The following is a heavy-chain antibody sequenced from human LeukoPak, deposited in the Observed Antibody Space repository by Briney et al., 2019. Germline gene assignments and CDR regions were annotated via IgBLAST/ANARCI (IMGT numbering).Heavy chain of an antibody. Sequence: PGGSLRLSCAGSEFTFSNYYMSWIRQAPGKGLEWVAYISSSGRSIGYADSVKGRFPISRDNDKTSVYLQMNSLTAEATAVYYCARRGDYMDVWGKGTTVTVSS. J-gene: IGHJ6*03. CDR3: ARRGDYMDV. V-gene: IGHV3-11*01. CDR2: ISSSGRSI. CDR1: EFTFSNYY.